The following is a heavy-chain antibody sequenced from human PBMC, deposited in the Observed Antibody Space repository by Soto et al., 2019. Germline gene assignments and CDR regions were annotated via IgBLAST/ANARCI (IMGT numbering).Heavy chain of an antibody. CDR3: ARDLAYYYGSGSLYGMDV. CDR2: INPNSGGT. CDR1: GYTFTGHY. Sequence: ASVKVSCKASGYTFTGHYMHWVRQAPGQGLEWMGWINPNSGGTNYAQKFQGWVTMTRDTSISTAYMELSRLRSDDTAVYYCARDLAYYYGSGSLYGMDVWGQGTTVTVSS. D-gene: IGHD3-10*01. J-gene: IGHJ6*02. V-gene: IGHV1-2*04.